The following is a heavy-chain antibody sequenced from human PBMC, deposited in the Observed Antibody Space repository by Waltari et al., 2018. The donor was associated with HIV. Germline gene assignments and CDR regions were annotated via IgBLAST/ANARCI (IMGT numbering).Heavy chain of an antibody. CDR1: GFTFSTYS. CDR3: ARDSNKYCSGGSCSRFDP. D-gene: IGHD2-15*01. CDR2: ISSSSRYK. J-gene: IGHJ5*02. Sequence: AASGFTFSTYSMNWVRQAPGKGLEWVSSISSSSRYKYYADSVKGRITISRDNAKNSLYLQMNSLRAEDTAVYYCARDSNKYCSGGSCSRFDPWGQGTLVTVSS. V-gene: IGHV3-21*01.